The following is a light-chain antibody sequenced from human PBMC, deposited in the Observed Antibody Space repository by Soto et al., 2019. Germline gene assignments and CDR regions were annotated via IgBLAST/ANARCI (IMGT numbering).Light chain of an antibody. CDR1: SSDVGAYIY. V-gene: IGLV2-11*01. J-gene: IGLJ1*01. CDR2: DVI. Sequence: QSVLTQPRSVSGSPGQSVTFSCTGTSSDVGAYIYVSWYQQHPGKAPKLIIYDVIKRPSGVPDRFSGSKSGNTASLTISGLQADDEADYYCCSYAGSYTHVFGTGTKVTV. CDR3: CSYAGSYTHV.